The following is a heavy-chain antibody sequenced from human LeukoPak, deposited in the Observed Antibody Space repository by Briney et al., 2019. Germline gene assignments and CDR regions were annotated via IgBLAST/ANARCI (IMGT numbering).Heavy chain of an antibody. V-gene: IGHV4-34*01. CDR1: GGSFSGYY. D-gene: IGHD5-18*01. CDR3: ARVRGYSLRHFDY. J-gene: IGHJ4*02. CDR2: INHSGST. Sequence: SETLSLTCAVYGGSFSGYYWSWIRQPPGKGLEWIGEINHSGSTNYNPSLKSRVTISVDTSKNQFSLKLSSVTAADTAVYYCARVRGYSLRHFDYWGQGTLVTVSS.